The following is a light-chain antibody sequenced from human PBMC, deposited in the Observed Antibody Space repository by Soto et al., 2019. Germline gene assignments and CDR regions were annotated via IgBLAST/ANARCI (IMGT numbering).Light chain of an antibody. CDR3: QQRHMWPIT. CDR2: DAY. CDR1: QSFRGL. J-gene: IGKJ5*01. V-gene: IGKV3-11*01. Sequence: EVVLTQSPVTLSLSPGERATLSCRASQSFRGLLAWYQQKPGQAPRLLIYDAYNRATSIPPRFIGSGSGTDFTLTISSPEPEHSAVYYCQQRHMWPITFGQGTRLGMK.